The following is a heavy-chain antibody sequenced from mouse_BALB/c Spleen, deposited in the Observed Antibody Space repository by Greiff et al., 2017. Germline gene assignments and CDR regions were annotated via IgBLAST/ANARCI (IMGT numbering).Heavy chain of an antibody. D-gene: IGHD1-1*01. CDR2: INPSSGYT. CDR3: ARSQIYDYGSTWYFDV. J-gene: IGHJ1*01. CDR1: GYTFTSYT. V-gene: IGHV1-4*01. Sequence: QVQLKESGAELARPGASVKMSCKASGYTFTSYTMHWVKQRPGQGLEWIGYINPSSGYTNYNQKFKDKATLTADKSSSTAYMQLSSLTSEDSAVYYCARSQIYDYGSTWYFDVWGAGTTVTVSS.